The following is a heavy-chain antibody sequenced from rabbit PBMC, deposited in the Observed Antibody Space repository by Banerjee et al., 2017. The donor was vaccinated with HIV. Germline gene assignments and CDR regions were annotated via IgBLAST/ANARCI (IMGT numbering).Heavy chain of an antibody. V-gene: IGHV1S45*01. CDR2: MDTDTTDT. Sequence: QELLVESGGGLVQTEGSLILTLPASGFFLSTFSVMCWGRQVPGKGLEWIACMDTDTTDTYYASWAKGRSTSSKTSSTTVTRQMTSRTAADTATYFCARSPYGGYDYGLGLWGQGSLCTVS. D-gene: IGHD6-1*01. CDR1: GFFLSTFSV. J-gene: IGHJ4*01. CDR3: ARSPYGGYDYGLGL.